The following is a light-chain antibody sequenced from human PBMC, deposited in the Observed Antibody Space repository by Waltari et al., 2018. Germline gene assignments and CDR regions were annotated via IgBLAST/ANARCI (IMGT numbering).Light chain of an antibody. Sequence: QSVLTQSPSASGTPGQRVTISCSGSSSNIGANYVYWYQQFPGTAPRLLIYRSYQRPSGGPDRFSGSKSGTSASLAISGLRSEGEADYYCATWDDSLNAWVFGGGTRLTAL. J-gene: IGLJ3*02. CDR2: RSY. V-gene: IGLV1-47*01. CDR1: SSNIGANY. CDR3: ATWDDSLNAWV.